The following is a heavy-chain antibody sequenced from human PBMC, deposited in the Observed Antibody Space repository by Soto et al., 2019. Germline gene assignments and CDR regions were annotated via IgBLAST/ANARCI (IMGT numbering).Heavy chain of an antibody. Sequence: QEQLVQSGPEVKKPGSSVTVSCKASAGTFNNYAICWVRQAPGQGLEWMGGTIPLFSTSSYAQKFQGRVTTTADKSTSTVYMEMRNLKSEDTALYYCARAGGRPSYYYGMDVWGQGTTVTVS. CDR2: TIPLFSTS. V-gene: IGHV1-69*06. D-gene: IGHD2-15*01. J-gene: IGHJ6*02. CDR3: ARAGGRPSYYYGMDV. CDR1: AGTFNNYA.